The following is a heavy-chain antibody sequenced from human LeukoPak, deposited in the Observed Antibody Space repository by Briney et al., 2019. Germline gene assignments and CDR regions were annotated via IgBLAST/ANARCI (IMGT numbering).Heavy chain of an antibody. D-gene: IGHD6-19*01. J-gene: IGHJ4*01. CDR1: GYTFTDHY. CDR3: ASTLYSSGWYPDY. V-gene: IGHV1-2*02. Sequence: ASVKVSCKASGYTFTDHYMHWVRQAPGQGLEWMGWINPNGGGTNYAQRFQGRVSMTRDTSISTAYMELSRLRSDDTAVYYCASTLYSSGWYPDYWGHGTLVTVSS. CDR2: INPNGGGT.